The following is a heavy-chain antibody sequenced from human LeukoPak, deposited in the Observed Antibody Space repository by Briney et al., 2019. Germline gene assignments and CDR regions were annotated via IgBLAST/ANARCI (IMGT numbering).Heavy chain of an antibody. D-gene: IGHD1-20*01. J-gene: IGHJ4*02. Sequence: GRPLRLSCTISGYTFSDYHINWVRQAPGKGLEWVGFIRSTPYGGTTEYAASVKGRFTISRDDSRSIAYLQMNSLKTEDTPVYFCSRINYNSYFDYWGQGTLVTVSS. CDR1: GYTFSDYH. V-gene: IGHV3-49*04. CDR2: IRSTPYGGTT. CDR3: SRINYNSYFDY.